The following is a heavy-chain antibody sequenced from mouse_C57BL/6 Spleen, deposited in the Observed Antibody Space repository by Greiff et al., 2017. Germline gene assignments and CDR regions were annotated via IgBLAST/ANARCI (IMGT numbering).Heavy chain of an antibody. V-gene: IGHV1-85*01. CDR3: ARQAYYGTAYYAMDY. J-gene: IGHJ4*01. CDR1: GYTFTGYD. D-gene: IGHD2-10*01. Sequence: QVKLQQSGPELVKPGASVKLSCKASGYTFTGYDINWVKQRPGQGLEWIGWIYPRDGSTKYNEKFKGKATLTVDTSSSTAYMELHSLTSEDSAVYFCARQAYYGTAYYAMDYWGQGTSVTVSS. CDR2: IYPRDGST.